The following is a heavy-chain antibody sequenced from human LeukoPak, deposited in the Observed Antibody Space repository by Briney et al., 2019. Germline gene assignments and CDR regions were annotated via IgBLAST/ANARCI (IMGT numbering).Heavy chain of an antibody. CDR3: ARVVGAADY. CDR1: GFTFSDCY. CDR2: ISSSSSYT. V-gene: IGHV3-11*05. J-gene: IGHJ4*02. Sequence: GGSLRLSCAASGFTFSDCYMSWIRQAPGKGLEWVSYISSSSSYTNYADSVKGRFTISRDNAKNSLYLQMNSLRAEDTAVYYCARVVGAADYWGQGTLVTVSS. D-gene: IGHD2-15*01.